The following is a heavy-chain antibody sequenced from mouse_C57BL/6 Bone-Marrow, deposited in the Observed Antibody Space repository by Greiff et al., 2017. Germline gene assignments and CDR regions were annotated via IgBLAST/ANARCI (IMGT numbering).Heavy chain of an antibody. CDR1: GYTFTSYG. Sequence: QVQLQQSGAELARPGASVKLSCKASGYTFTSYGISWVKQRTGQGLEWIGEIYPRSGNTYYTEKFKGKATLTAYKSSRTAYMKLRSLSSEDSAVYFCAREGCYPYYFDYWGQGTTLTVSS. V-gene: IGHV1-81*01. J-gene: IGHJ2*01. CDR2: IYPRSGNT. D-gene: IGHD3-3*01. CDR3: AREGCYPYYFDY.